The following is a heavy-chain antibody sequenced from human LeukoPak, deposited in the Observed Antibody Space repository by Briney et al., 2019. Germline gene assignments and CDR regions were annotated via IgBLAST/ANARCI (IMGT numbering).Heavy chain of an antibody. CDR1: GFTFSSYA. CDR2: ISYDGSNK. D-gene: IGHD1-26*01. V-gene: IGHV3-30*04. Sequence: GGSLRLSCAASGFTFSSYAMHWVRQAPGKGLEWVAVISYDGSNKYYADSVKGRFTISRDNSKNTLYLQMNSLRAEDTAVYYCASGKWELLPPFDYWGQGTLVTVSS. J-gene: IGHJ4*02. CDR3: ASGKWELLPPFDY.